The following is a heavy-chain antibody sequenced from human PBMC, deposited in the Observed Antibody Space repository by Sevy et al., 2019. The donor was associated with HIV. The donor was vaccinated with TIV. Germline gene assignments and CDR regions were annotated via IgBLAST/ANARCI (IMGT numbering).Heavy chain of an antibody. Sequence: GGCLRLSCTASGFTFGSYAMSWVRQTPGQGLEWVTAITDSGGDTYHADSVKGRFTISRDNSKNTLYLQMDSLRAEDTAVYYCVKGCAPSRPYYFDYWGQGTLVTVSS. CDR2: ITDSGGDT. CDR3: VKGCAPSRPYYFDY. D-gene: IGHD2-15*01. CDR1: GFTFGSYA. J-gene: IGHJ4*02. V-gene: IGHV3-23*01.